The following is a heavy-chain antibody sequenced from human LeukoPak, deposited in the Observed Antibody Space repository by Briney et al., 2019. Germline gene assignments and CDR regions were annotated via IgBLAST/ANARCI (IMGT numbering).Heavy chain of an antibody. D-gene: IGHD6-13*01. CDR1: GYSISSGYY. Sequence: SETLSLTCTVSGYSISSGYYWGWIRQPPGKGLEWIGSIYHSGSTYYNPSLKSRVTISVDTSKNQFSLKLSSVTAADTAVYYWARVPFLPNSSSWYGMDVWGKGPTVTVPS. CDR2: IYHSGST. V-gene: IGHV4-38-2*02. CDR3: ARVPFLPNSSSWYGMDV. J-gene: IGHJ6*04.